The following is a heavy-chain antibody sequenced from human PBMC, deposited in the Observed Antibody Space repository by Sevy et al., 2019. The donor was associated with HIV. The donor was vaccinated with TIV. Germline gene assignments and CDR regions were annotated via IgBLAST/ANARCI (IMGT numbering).Heavy chain of an antibody. CDR3: AGGGGYCGGDCYSIDY. Sequence: GGSLRLSCAASGFTFSSYVMHWVRQAPGKGLEWVALIWYDGTIKYYADSVKGRFTISRDNSKDTQFLQMNSLTPEDTAVYYCAGGGGYCGGDCYSIDYWGQGALVTVSS. CDR1: GFTFSSYV. J-gene: IGHJ4*02. D-gene: IGHD2-21*02. CDR2: IWYDGTIK. V-gene: IGHV3-33*08.